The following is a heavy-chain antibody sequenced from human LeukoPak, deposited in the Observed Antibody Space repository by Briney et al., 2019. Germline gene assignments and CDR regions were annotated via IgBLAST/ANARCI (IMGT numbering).Heavy chain of an antibody. Sequence: GGSLRLSCTASGFTFSTYAMSWVRQAPGKGLEWVSIISGSGDNTYYADSVKGRFTMSRDNSKNTLYLQMNSLRAEDTALYYCAKDKSGGWELLRDHDAFDIWGQGTMVTVSS. CDR2: ISGSGDNT. CDR3: AKDKSGGWELLRDHDAFDI. V-gene: IGHV3-23*01. CDR1: GFTFSTYA. J-gene: IGHJ3*02. D-gene: IGHD1-26*01.